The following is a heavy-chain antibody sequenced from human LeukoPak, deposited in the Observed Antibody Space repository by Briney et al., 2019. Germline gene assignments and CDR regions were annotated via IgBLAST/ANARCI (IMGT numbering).Heavy chain of an antibody. CDR1: GFTFSNFW. J-gene: IGHJ4*02. CDR3: ARGGPRVGELLGH. CDR2: IKQDGSQK. Sequence: GGSLRLSCAASGFTFSNFWMTWVRQAPGKGLEWVAIIKQDGSQKYYVDSVKGRFTISRDNARNSLYLQMNSLRAEDTAVYYCARGGPRVGELLGHWGQGTLVTVSS. V-gene: IGHV3-7*05. D-gene: IGHD3-10*01.